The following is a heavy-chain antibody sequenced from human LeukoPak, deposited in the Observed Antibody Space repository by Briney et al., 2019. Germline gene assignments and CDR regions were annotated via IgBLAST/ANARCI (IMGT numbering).Heavy chain of an antibody. V-gene: IGHV4-30-2*01. CDR3: ARGYSYGHDYFDY. CDR1: GGSLSSGGYS. D-gene: IGHD5-18*01. J-gene: IGHJ4*02. CDR2: IYHSGST. Sequence: SQTLSLTCAVSGGSLSSGGYSWSWIRQPPGKGLEWIGYIYHSGSTYYNPSLKSRVTISVDRSRNQFSLKLSSVTAADTAVYYCARGYSYGHDYFDYWGQGTLVTVSS.